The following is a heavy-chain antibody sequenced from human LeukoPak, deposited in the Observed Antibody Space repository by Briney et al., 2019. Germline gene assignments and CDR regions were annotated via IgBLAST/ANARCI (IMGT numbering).Heavy chain of an antibody. CDR1: GFRISDYY. V-gene: IGHV3-11*01. Sequence: GGSLRLSCAASGFRISDYYMSWIRLAPGKGLEWVSYISSSDNSISYVDSVKGRFTISRDNVNNSLYLQMNSLKAEDTAVYYCARDRLLWFGELDSWSQGTLVIVSS. J-gene: IGHJ5*01. CDR3: ARDRLLWFGELDS. D-gene: IGHD3-10*01. CDR2: ISSSDNSI.